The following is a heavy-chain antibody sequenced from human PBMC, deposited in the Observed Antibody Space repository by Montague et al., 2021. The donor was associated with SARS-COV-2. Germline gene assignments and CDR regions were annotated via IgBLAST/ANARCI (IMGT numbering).Heavy chain of an antibody. CDR1: GGSISNYY. Sequence: SETLSLTCTVSGGSISNYYWTWIRQPAGKGLEWIGRLYTSGSTTYNPSLKSRVTMSVDTSKNQFSLNLTSVTAADTAMYYCAREYVYRRVMRYYYVMDVWGQGTTVTVS. CDR2: LYTSGST. CDR3: AREYVYRRVMRYYYVMDV. V-gene: IGHV4-4*07. D-gene: IGHD1-1*01. J-gene: IGHJ6*02.